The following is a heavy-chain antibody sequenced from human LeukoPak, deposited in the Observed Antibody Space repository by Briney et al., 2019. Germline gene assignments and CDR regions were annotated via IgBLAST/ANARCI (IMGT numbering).Heavy chain of an antibody. D-gene: IGHD5-18*01. CDR2: INHSGST. CDR3: ARRGYSYGSDY. Sequence: SETLSLTCAVYGGSFSGCYWSWVRQPPGKGLEWIGEINHSGSTNYNPSLKSRVTISVDTSKNQFSLKLSSVTAADTAVYYCARRGYSYGSDYWGQGTLVTVSS. J-gene: IGHJ4*02. CDR1: GGSFSGCY. V-gene: IGHV4-34*01.